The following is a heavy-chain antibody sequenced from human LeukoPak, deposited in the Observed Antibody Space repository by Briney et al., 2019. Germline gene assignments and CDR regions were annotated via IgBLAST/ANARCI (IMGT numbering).Heavy chain of an antibody. CDR2: IYYSGST. V-gene: IGHV4-59*01. J-gene: IGHJ4*02. CDR1: GGSISSYY. D-gene: IGHD6-19*01. Sequence: SETLSLTCTVSGGSISSYYWSWIRQPPGKGLEWIGYIYYSGSTNYNPSLKSRVTISVDTSKNQFSLKLSSVTAADTAVYYCARESMYSSGWYYFDYWGQGTLVTVSS. CDR3: ARESMYSSGWYYFDY.